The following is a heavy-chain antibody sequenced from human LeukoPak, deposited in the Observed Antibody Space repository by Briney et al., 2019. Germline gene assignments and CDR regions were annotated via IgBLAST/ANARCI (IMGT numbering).Heavy chain of an antibody. V-gene: IGHV3-23*01. CDR3: AKDALQGSPIVAAQIDN. CDR1: GITFSDYA. J-gene: IGHJ4*02. Sequence: GGSLRLSCAASGITFSDYAMNWVRQAPGKGLEWVSSISSGGGSGYYADSVNGRFTISRDNSKSTLSLQMSSLRVEDTAIYYCAKDALQGSPIVAAQIDNWGQGTLVTVSS. CDR2: ISSGGGSG. D-gene: IGHD6-13*01.